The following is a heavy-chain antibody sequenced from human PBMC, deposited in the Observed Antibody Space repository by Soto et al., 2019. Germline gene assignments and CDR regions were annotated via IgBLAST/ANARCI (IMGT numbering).Heavy chain of an antibody. CDR3: AKTRGAMIYAISVYGMDV. J-gene: IGHJ6*02. D-gene: IGHD2-8*01. V-gene: IGHV3-23*01. Sequence: PGGSLRLSCAASGFSFSSFAVNWVRQAPGKGLEWVSIISGSADSTFYAESVKGRFTISRDNSKSTLYLQINSLRAEDTAVYYCAKTRGAMIYAISVYGMDVWGQGTTVTVSS. CDR2: ISGSADST. CDR1: GFSFSSFA.